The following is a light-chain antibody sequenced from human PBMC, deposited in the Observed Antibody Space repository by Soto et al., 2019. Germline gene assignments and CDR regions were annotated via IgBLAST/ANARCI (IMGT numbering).Light chain of an antibody. V-gene: IGLV2-14*01. Sequence: QSALTQPASVSGSPGQSITISCPGTSSDVGAYNYVSWFQQHPGKAPTLIISEVSNRPSGVSNRFSGSKSGNAASLTISGLQAEDEADYFCFSFTTDWTHVFGTGTKLTVL. J-gene: IGLJ1*01. CDR3: FSFTTDWTHV. CDR2: EVS. CDR1: SSDVGAYNY.